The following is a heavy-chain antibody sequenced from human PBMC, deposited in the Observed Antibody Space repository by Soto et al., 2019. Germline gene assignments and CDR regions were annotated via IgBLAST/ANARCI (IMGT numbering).Heavy chain of an antibody. CDR2: TSAYNGNT. J-gene: IGHJ5*02. V-gene: IGHV1-18*04. Sequence: AASVKVSCKASGYTFTSYGISWVRQAPGQGLEWMGWTSAYNGNTNYAQKLQGRVTMTTDTSTSTAYMELRSLRSDDTAVYYCARDHNPSIAVAGKRIDPWGQGTLVTVSS. D-gene: IGHD6-19*01. CDR3: ARDHNPSIAVAGKRIDP. CDR1: GYTFTSYG.